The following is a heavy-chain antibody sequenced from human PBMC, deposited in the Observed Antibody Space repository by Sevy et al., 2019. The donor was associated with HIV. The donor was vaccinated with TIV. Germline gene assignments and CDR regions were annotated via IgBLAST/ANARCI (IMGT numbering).Heavy chain of an antibody. CDR3: AREAGYSGYDYYYYYYGMDV. CDR2: ISSSGSTI. V-gene: IGHV3-11*01. Sequence: GGSLRLSCAASGFTFSDYYMSWIRQAPGKGLEWVSYISSSGSTIYYADSVKGRFTISRDNAKNSLYLQMNSLRAEDTAVYYCAREAGYSGYDYYYYYYGMDVWGQGTTVTVSS. D-gene: IGHD5-12*01. J-gene: IGHJ6*02. CDR1: GFTFSDYY.